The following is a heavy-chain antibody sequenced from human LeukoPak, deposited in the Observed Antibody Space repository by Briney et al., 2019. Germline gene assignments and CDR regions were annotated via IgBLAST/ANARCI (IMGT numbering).Heavy chain of an antibody. Sequence: GGSLRLSCVASGFTFSSYSMNWVRQAPGKGLVWVSSIDSSGTYMYYADAVKGRFTISRDNAKNSLYLQMNSLRAEDTAVYYCARADMATITVDYWGQGTLVTVS. J-gene: IGHJ4*02. CDR3: ARADMATITVDY. D-gene: IGHD5-24*01. V-gene: IGHV3-21*01. CDR2: IDSSGTYM. CDR1: GFTFSSYS.